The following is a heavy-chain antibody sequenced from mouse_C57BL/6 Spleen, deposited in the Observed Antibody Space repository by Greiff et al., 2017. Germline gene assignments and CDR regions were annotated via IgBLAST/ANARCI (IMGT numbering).Heavy chain of an antibody. CDR3: ARNHYYGRVYYFDY. V-gene: IGHV1-80*01. CDR1: GYAFSSYW. CDR2: IYPGDGDT. D-gene: IGHD1-1*01. J-gene: IGHJ2*01. Sequence: VQLQQSGAELVKPGASVKISCKASGYAFSSYWMNWVKQRPGKGLEWIGQIYPGDGDTNYNGKFKGKATLTADKSSSTAYMQLSSLTSEDSAVYVCARNHYYGRVYYFDYWGQGTTLTVSS.